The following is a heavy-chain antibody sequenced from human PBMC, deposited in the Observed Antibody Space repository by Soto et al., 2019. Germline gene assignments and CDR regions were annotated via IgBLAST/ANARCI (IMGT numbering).Heavy chain of an antibody. CDR1: GFTFSSYA. D-gene: IGHD6-13*01. CDR3: AKDLSGTSRSWVLDV. J-gene: IGHJ6*04. V-gene: IGHV3-23*01. Sequence: PGGSLRLSCAASGFTFSSYAMSWVRQAPGKGLEWVSAISGSGGSTYYADSVKGRFTISRDNSKNTLYLQMNSLRAEDTAVYYCAKDLSGTSRSWVLDVWGKGTTVTVSS. CDR2: ISGSGGST.